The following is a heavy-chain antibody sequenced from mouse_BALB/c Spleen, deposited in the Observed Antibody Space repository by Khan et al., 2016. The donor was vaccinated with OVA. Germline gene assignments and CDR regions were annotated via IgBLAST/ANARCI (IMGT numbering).Heavy chain of an antibody. CDR2: ISQNGRT. V-gene: IGHV3-2*02. Sequence: EVQLQESGPGLVKPSQSLSLTCTVTGYSITSDYAWNWIRQFPGKKLEWMGYISQNGRTSNNPSLTSRMSITRDTSKNQFFLQLKSVTTEDAATYYCARSVPITTVVATDFDYWGQGTTLTVSS. D-gene: IGHD1-1*01. CDR1: GYSITSDYA. J-gene: IGHJ2*01. CDR3: ARSVPITTVVATDFDY.